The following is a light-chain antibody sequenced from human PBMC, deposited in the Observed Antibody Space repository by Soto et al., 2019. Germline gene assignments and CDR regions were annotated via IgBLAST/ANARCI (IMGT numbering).Light chain of an antibody. CDR1: SSDVGGYNY. Sequence: QSVLTQPRSVSGSPGQSDTISCTGTSSDVGGYNYVSWYQQHPGKAPKLMIYDVGKRPSGVPDRFSGSKSGNTASLTISGLQDDDEADYYCCSYAGTYTFSYVFGTGTKLTVL. V-gene: IGLV2-11*01. J-gene: IGLJ1*01. CDR2: DVG. CDR3: CSYAGTYTFSYV.